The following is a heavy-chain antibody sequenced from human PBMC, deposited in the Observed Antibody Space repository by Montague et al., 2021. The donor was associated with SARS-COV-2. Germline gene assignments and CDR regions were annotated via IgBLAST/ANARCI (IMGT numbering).Heavy chain of an antibody. D-gene: IGHD3-10*01. V-gene: IGHV4-39*07. CDR1: GGSIRSSSHF. CDR2: ISYSGST. J-gene: IGHJ6*02. Sequence: SETLSLTCTVSGGSIRSSSHFWGWFRQPPGQRLEWIGTISYSGSTYYSPSLKSRVIISADTSKYQFSLNLRSVTAADTAVYFCGLGRGFAVGNHYYYSYGFDVWGQGTTVTVSS. CDR3: GLGRGFAVGNHYYYSYGFDV.